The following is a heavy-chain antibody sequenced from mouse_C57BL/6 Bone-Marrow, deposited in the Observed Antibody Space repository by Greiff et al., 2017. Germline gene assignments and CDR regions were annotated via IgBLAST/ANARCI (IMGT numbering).Heavy chain of an antibody. CDR1: GYTFTSYW. CDR3: ARERPHVAY. V-gene: IGHV1-55*01. Sequence: VQLQQPGAELVKPGASVKMSCKASGYTFTSYWLTWVKQRPGQGLEWIGDIYPGSGSTNSNEKFKSKATLTVDTSSSTAYMQRSSLTSEDSAVYYCARERPHVAYWGQGTSVTVSS. CDR2: IYPGSGST. D-gene: IGHD1-2*01. J-gene: IGHJ4*01.